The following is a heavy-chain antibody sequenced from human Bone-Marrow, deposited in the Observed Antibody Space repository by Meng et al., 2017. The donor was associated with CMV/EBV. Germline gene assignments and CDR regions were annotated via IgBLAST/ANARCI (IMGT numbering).Heavy chain of an antibody. D-gene: IGHD2-15*01. J-gene: IGHJ4*02. CDR3: AREQGEAVDY. V-gene: IGHV3-7*01. Sequence: GESLKISCSASGFTFSDYWMSLVRQAPGKGLEWVANVKHDGSETYDVDSVKGRFTISRDNAKNSLYLQMNSLRAEDTAVYYCAREQGEAVDYWGQGTLVTVSS. CDR1: GFTFSDYW. CDR2: VKHDGSET.